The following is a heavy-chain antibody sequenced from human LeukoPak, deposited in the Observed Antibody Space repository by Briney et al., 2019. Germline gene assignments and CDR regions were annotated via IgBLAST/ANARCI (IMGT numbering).Heavy chain of an antibody. CDR2: IYYSGST. J-gene: IGHJ4*02. V-gene: IGHV4-61*01. CDR1: GYSITSGYY. Sequence: SETLSLTCSVSGYSITSGYYWGWIRQPPGKGLEWIGYIYYSGSTNYDPSLKSRVTISVDTSKNQFSLKLSSVTAADTAVYYCAGSGSVRLGELYDYWGQGTLVTVSS. CDR3: AGSGSVRLGELYDY. D-gene: IGHD3-16*01.